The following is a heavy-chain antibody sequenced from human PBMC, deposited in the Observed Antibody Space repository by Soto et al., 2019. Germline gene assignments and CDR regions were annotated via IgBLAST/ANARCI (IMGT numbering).Heavy chain of an antibody. CDR3: ARNCSGGSCHKGVPDY. J-gene: IGHJ4*02. CDR1: GYTFTSYG. Sequence: QVHLVQSGTEVKKPGASVKVSCKPSGYTFTSYGITWVRQAPGQGLEWVGWINTYNGATSYAQTLQARVTMTRDTSTGTGYMELRSLRSDDTAVYFCARNCSGGSCHKGVPDYWGQGTLVTVAA. D-gene: IGHD2-15*01. V-gene: IGHV1-18*01. CDR2: INTYNGAT.